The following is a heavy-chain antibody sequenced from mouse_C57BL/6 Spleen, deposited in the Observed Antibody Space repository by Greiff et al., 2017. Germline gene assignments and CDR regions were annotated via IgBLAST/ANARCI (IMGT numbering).Heavy chain of an antibody. V-gene: IGHV1-69*01. D-gene: IGHD4-1*01. CDR2: IDPSDSYT. J-gene: IGHJ2*01. Sequence: QVQLQQPGAELVMPGASVKLSCKASGYTFTSYWMHWVKQRPGQGLEWIGEIDPSDSYTNYNQKFKGKSTLTVDKSSSTAYMQLSSLTSEDSAVYYCARALGPYYFDYWGQGTTLTVSS. CDR3: ARALGPYYFDY. CDR1: GYTFTSYW.